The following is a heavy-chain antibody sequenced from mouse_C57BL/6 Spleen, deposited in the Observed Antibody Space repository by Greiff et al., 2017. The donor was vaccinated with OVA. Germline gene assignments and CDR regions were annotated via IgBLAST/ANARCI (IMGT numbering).Heavy chain of an antibody. D-gene: IGHD1-1*01. Sequence: QVQLKESGPGLVQPSQCLSLTCTVSGFSLTSYGVHWVRQSPGKGLEWLGVIWRGGSTAYYAAFISSLSIINNNSRSQVFFTMNSLQADDTAIYYCATNYYGSSYWYFDVWGTGTTVTVSS. J-gene: IGHJ1*03. CDR3: ATNYYGSSYWYFDV. CDR1: GFSLTSYG. V-gene: IGHV2-2*01. CDR2: IWRGGST.